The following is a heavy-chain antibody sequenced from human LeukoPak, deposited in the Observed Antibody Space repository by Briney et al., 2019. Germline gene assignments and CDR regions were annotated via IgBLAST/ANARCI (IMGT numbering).Heavy chain of an antibody. J-gene: IGHJ4*02. Sequence: ASVKVSCKASGYIFTSYGITWVRQAPGQGLEWMGWINTYNGNTNYAQKVQGRVTMTTDTSTRTAYMDLRSLRSDDTAIYYCARDLVSGHGYTSSCYYWGQGTQVTVSS. V-gene: IGHV1-18*01. CDR3: ARDLVSGHGYTSSCYY. CDR1: GYIFTSYG. D-gene: IGHD6-13*01. CDR2: INTYNGNT.